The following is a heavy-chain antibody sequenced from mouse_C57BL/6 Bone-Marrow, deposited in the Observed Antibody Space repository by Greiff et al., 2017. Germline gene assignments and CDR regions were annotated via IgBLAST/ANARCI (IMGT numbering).Heavy chain of an antibody. Sequence: VQLLQSGAELVKPGASVKMSCKASGYTFTSYWITWVKQRPGQGLEWIGDIYPGSGSTYYYEKIKSKATLTVDTSSSTVFMQTSSLTSEASAVYYCARPTEYYYYAMDYWGQGTSVTVSS. J-gene: IGHJ4*01. CDR1: GYTFTSYW. CDR3: ARPTEYYYYAMDY. V-gene: IGHV1-55*01. D-gene: IGHD1-1*01. CDR2: IYPGSGST.